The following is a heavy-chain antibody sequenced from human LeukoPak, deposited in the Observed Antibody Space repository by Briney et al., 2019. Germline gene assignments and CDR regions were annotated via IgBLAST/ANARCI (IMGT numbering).Heavy chain of an antibody. CDR2: ISDTSSYI. J-gene: IGHJ4*02. V-gene: IGHV3-21*01. Sequence: GGSLRLSCAASGFTFSTYGMNWVRQPPGKGLEWVSSISDTSSYIYYADSVKGRFTISRDNAKNSLHLQMNSLRAEDTAVYYCASTGVSNYYDSSGYLNWGQGTPVTVSS. CDR1: GFTFSTYG. CDR3: ASTGVSNYYDSSGYLN. D-gene: IGHD3-22*01.